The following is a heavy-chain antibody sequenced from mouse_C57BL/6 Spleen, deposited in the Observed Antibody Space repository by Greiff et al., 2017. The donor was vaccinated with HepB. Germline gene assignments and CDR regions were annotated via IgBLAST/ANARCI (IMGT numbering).Heavy chain of an antibody. D-gene: IGHD1-1*01. CDR2: IYPGDGDT. CDR1: GYAFSSYW. J-gene: IGHJ1*03. Sequence: QVQLQQSGAELVKPGASVKISCKASGYAFSSYWMNWVKQRPGKGLEWIGQIYPGDGDTNYNGKFKGKATLTADKSSSTAYMQLSSLTSEDSAVYFCARRATVVHWYFDVWGTGTTVTVSS. CDR3: ARRATVVHWYFDV. V-gene: IGHV1-80*01.